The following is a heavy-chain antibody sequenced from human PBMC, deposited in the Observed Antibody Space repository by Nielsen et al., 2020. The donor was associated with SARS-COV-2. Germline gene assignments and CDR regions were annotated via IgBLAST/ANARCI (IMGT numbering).Heavy chain of an antibody. V-gene: IGHV1-69*13. CDR3: ARGPWYYYDSSGSQFDY. CDR1: GYTFTSYA. D-gene: IGHD3-22*01. Sequence: SVKVSCKASGYTFTSYAISWVRQAPGQGLEWMGGIIPIFGTANYAQKFQGRVTITADESTSTAYMELSSLRSEDTAVYYCARGPWYYYDSSGSQFDYWGQGTLVTVSS. J-gene: IGHJ4*02. CDR2: IIPIFGTA.